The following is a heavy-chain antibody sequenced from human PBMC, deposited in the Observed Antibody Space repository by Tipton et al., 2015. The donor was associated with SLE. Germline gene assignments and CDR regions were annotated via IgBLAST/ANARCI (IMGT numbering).Heavy chain of an antibody. CDR2: IYTDDSHT. CDR3: ARGLYGDAGDS. D-gene: IGHD4-17*01. J-gene: IGHJ4*02. V-gene: IGHV5-51*03. Sequence: QLVQSGGEVKKPGESLKISCKTSGYSFSSSWIAWVRQKPGKGLEWMGIIYTDDSHTKYSPSFQGQVTLSANKSISTAYLQWSSLKASDTAIYYCARGLYGDAGDSWGRGTLVTVSS. CDR1: GYSFSSSW.